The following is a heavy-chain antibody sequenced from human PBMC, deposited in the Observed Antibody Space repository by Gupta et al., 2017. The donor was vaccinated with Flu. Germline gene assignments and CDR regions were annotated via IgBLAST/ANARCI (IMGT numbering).Heavy chain of an antibody. CDR2: ISGDGNTI. V-gene: IGHV3-74*01. CDR1: GFTLRRYW. J-gene: IGHJ5*02. D-gene: IGHD1-26*01. CDR3: AGSATNNWFDP. Sequence: QLVESGGGLVQPGGSLRLSCATSGFTLRRYWMHWVRQAPGKGLVGVSRISGDGNTITYADSVKGRFTISRDNARDTLYLQMNSLTVDDTAVYYWAGSATNNWFDPWGQGALVTVSS.